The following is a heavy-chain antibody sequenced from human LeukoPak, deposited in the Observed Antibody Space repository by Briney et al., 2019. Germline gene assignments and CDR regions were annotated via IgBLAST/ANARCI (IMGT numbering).Heavy chain of an antibody. J-gene: IGHJ5*02. CDR3: ARVGGCSSTSCYEGWFDP. CDR1: GGTFSSYA. CDR2: IIPIFGTA. D-gene: IGHD2-2*01. Sequence: ASVKVSCKASGGTFSSYAISWVRQAPGQGLEWMGGIIPIFGTANYAQKFQGRVTITADESTSIAYMELSSLRSEDTAVYYCARVGGCSSTSCYEGWFDPWGQGTLVTVSS. V-gene: IGHV1-69*13.